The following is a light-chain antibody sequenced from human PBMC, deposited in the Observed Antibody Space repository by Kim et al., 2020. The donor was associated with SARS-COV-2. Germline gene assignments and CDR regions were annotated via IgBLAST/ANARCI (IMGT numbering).Light chain of an antibody. CDR3: QQVNYYPVT. J-gene: IGKJ5*01. CDR1: QGISSW. Sequence: DIQMTQSPSSVSASVGDRVTITCRASQGISSWLAWYQQKPGKAPKLLISAASSLQSGVPSRFSGSGSGTDFILAISSLQPEDSATYYCQQVNYYPVTFGEGTRLDIK. V-gene: IGKV1-12*01. CDR2: AAS.